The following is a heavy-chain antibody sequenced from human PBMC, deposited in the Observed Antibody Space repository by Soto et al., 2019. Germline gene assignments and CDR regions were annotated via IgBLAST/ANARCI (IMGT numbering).Heavy chain of an antibody. D-gene: IGHD2-8*02. Sequence: SETLSLTCTVSGGSISSYYWSWIRQPPGKGLEWIGYIYYSGSTNYNPSLKSRVTISVDTSKNQFSLKLSSVTAADAAVYYCASENVDTGGWFAPWGQGTLVTVSS. CDR1: GGSISSYY. J-gene: IGHJ5*02. V-gene: IGHV4-59*01. CDR2: IYYSGST. CDR3: ASENVDTGGWFAP.